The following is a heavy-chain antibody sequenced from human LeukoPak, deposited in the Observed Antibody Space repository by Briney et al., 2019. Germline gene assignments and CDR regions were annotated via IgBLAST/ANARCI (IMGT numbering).Heavy chain of an antibody. J-gene: IGHJ4*02. Sequence: PGGSLRLSCAASGFTFNEFGVHWVRQAPGKGLEWVAVIWYDGSNKYYADYVKGRFTISRDISKNTLYLQMDSLRAEDTAIYYCARDWKTNSFDYWGQGTLVTVSS. V-gene: IGHV3-33*01. D-gene: IGHD1-1*01. CDR3: ARDWKTNSFDY. CDR1: GFTFNEFG. CDR2: IWYDGSNK.